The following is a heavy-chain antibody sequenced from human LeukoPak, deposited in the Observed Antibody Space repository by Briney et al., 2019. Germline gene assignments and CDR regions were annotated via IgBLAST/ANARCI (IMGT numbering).Heavy chain of an antibody. CDR2: IYYRGST. Sequence: SETLSLTCTVSGGSISTYYWSWIRQPPGKGLERIGYIYYRGSTSYNPSLKSRVTILVDTSKNQFSLNLSSVTAADTAVYYCARGGYTTGGYWYLDLWGRGTLVTVSS. J-gene: IGHJ2*01. CDR3: ARGGYTTGGYWYLDL. V-gene: IGHV4-59*01. D-gene: IGHD4-17*01. CDR1: GGSISTYY.